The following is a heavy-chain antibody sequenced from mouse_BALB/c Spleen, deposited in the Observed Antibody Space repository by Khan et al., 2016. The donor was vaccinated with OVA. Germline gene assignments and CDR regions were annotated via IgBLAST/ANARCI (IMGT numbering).Heavy chain of an antibody. CDR1: GFTFSTYG. CDR2: INSGGYYT. CDR3: ASHLAGAFAY. J-gene: IGHJ3*01. V-gene: IGHV5-6*01. Sequence: ELQLVESGGGLMKPGGSLKLSCAASGFTFSTYGMSWVRQTPDKRLEWVATINSGGYYTYYPDTVKGRFSVSRSNDKNPLYLQMRSLKSEDTAMYYCASHLAGAFAYWGQGTLVTVSA.